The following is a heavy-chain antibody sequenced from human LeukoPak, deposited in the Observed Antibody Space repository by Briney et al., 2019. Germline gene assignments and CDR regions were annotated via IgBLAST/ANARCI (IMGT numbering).Heavy chain of an antibody. CDR3: ARAPPIIAVAGSAFDI. Sequence: PSQTLPLTCTVSGGSIISGGYYWSWVRQHPGKGLEWIGYIYYSGSSYYNPSLKSRVTMSVDTSKSQFSLNLSSLTAADTAVYYCARAPPIIAVAGSAFDIWGQGTMVIVSS. CDR1: GGSIISGGYY. J-gene: IGHJ3*02. D-gene: IGHD6-19*01. CDR2: IYYSGSS. V-gene: IGHV4-31*03.